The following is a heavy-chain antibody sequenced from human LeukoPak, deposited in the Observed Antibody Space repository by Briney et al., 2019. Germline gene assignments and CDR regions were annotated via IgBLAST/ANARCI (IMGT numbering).Heavy chain of an antibody. CDR2: ISYDGSNK. Sequence: GGSLRLSCAASGFTFSSYGMHWVRQAPGKGLEWVAVISYDGSNKYYADSVRGRFTISRDNSKNTLYLQMNSLRAEDTAVYYCARSLITMVRGVDYWGQGTLVTVSS. D-gene: IGHD3-10*01. CDR3: ARSLITMVRGVDY. J-gene: IGHJ4*02. V-gene: IGHV3-30*19. CDR1: GFTFSSYG.